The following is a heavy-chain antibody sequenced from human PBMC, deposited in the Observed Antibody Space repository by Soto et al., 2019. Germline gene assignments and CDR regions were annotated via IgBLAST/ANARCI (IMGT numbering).Heavy chain of an antibody. CDR3: AIGGAVEDRQYRIED. D-gene: IGHD1-26*01. V-gene: IGHV4-34*01. Sequence: TLSVTCAVYGGSFSGYYWSWIRQPPGKGLEWIGEINHSGSTNYNPSLKSRVTISVETSKNQFSLKLSSVTAADTAVYYGAIGGAVEDRQYRIEDWGQGTLVTVS. J-gene: IGHJ1*01. CDR1: GGSFSGYY. CDR2: INHSGST.